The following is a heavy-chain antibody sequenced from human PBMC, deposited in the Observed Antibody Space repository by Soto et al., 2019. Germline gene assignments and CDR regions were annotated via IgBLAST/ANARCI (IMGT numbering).Heavy chain of an antibody. CDR3: AHSIVYFDWLLEPPRY. Sequence: QITLKESGPTLVKPTQTLTLTCTFSGFSLSTSGVGVAGIRQPPGKALEWLALIYWDDDKRYSPSLKIRLTITKDTSKNQVVLTMTNMDPVDTATYYCAHSIVYFDWLLEPPRYWGQGTLVTVSS. V-gene: IGHV2-5*02. J-gene: IGHJ4*02. D-gene: IGHD3-9*01. CDR2: IYWDDDK. CDR1: GFSLSTSGVG.